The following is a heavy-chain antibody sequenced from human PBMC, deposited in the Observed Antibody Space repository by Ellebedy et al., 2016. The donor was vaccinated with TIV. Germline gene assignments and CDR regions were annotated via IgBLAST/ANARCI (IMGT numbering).Heavy chain of an antibody. V-gene: IGHV1-8*03. D-gene: IGHD3-16*01. CDR2: MNPNSGNT. CDR1: GYTFTSYD. Sequence: AASVKVSCKASGYTFTSYDINWVRQATGQGLEWMGWMNPNSGNTGYAQKFQGRVTITRNTSISTAYMELSSLRSEDTAVYYCARRGGASGLSVLLPQKYYYYGMDVWGQGTTVTVSS. J-gene: IGHJ6*02. CDR3: ARRGGASGLSVLLPQKYYYYGMDV.